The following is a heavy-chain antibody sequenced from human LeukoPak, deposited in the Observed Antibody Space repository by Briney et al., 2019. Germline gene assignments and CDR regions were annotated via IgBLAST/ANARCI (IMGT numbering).Heavy chain of an antibody. D-gene: IGHD3-10*01. V-gene: IGHV1-18*01. Sequence: ASVMVACKASGYSFTSYGLSGVRQAPGEGLEWMGGISSYNGNTNYAQKLQRRVTMPTDTSTSTAYMEPRRQRSDDTAVYYCARDGSGTMGDWFDHWGQGTLVTVSS. CDR3: ARDGSGTMGDWFDH. CDR2: ISSYNGNT. CDR1: GYSFTSYG. J-gene: IGHJ5*02.